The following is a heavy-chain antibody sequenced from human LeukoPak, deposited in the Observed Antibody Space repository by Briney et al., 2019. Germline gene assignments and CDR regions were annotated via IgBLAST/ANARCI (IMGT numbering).Heavy chain of an antibody. V-gene: IGHV3-48*03. CDR1: GFTFSDSE. D-gene: IGHD2-15*01. CDR3: AKSPVTLGYCIY. J-gene: IGHJ4*02. Sequence: PGGSLRLSCAASGFTFSDSEMTWVRQAPGKGLEWVSYISSSGSTIYYADSVKGRFTISRDNAKKSLYLQMNSLRAEDTAVYYCAKSPVTLGYCIYWGQGTLVTVSS. CDR2: ISSSGSTI.